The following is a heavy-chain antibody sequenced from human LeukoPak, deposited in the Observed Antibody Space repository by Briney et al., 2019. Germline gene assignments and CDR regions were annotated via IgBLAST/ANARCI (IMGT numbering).Heavy chain of an antibody. CDR1: GGSISSYY. Sequence: PSETLSLTCTASGGSISSYYWSWIRQPPGKGLEWIGYIYYSGSTNYNPSLKSRVTISVDTSKNQFSLKLSSVTAADTAVYYCVRFGSGWLDASYYYYGMDVWGQGTTVTVSS. CDR2: IYYSGST. D-gene: IGHD6-19*01. V-gene: IGHV4-59*08. CDR3: VRFGSGWLDASYYYYGMDV. J-gene: IGHJ6*02.